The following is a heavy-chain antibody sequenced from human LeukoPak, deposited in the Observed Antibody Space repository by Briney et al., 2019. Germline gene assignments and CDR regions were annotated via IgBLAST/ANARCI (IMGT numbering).Heavy chain of an antibody. CDR2: IDANTGNP. CDR3: SKDTWDY. CDR1: GYTFTSYD. J-gene: IGHJ4*02. Sequence: ASVKVSCKASGYTFTSYDINWVRQATGQGLEWMGWIDANTGNPTYVQGFTGRSVFSLDTSVSTAYLQISSLKAEDTAVYYCSKDTWDYWGQGTLVTVSS. V-gene: IGHV7-4-1*02.